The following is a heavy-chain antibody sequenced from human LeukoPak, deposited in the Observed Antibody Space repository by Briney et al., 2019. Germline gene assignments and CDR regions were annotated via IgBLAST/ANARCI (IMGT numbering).Heavy chain of an antibody. CDR3: ARRRDGYNFDC. J-gene: IGHJ4*02. V-gene: IGHV4-30-2*01. CDR1: GGSISSGGYS. Sequence: SETLSLTCAVSGGSISSGGYSWSWIRQPPGKGLEWIGYIYHSGSTYYNPSLKSRVTISVDRSKNQFSLKLSSVTAADTAVYYCARRRDGYNFDCWGQGTLVTVSS. D-gene: IGHD5-24*01. CDR2: IYHSGST.